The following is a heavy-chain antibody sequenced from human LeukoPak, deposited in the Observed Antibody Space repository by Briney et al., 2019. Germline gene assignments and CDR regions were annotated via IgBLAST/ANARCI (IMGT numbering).Heavy chain of an antibody. CDR1: GFTFSSYA. D-gene: IGHD1-26*01. CDR2: ISGSGDNT. J-gene: IGHJ4*02. Sequence: PGESLRLSCAASGFTFSSYAMTWVRQAPGKGLERVSSISGSGDNTYYADSVKGRFTISRDNSKNTLYLQTNSLRAEDTAVYYCAKAISGSNAVADYWGQGTLVTVSS. CDR3: AKAISGSNAVADY. V-gene: IGHV3-23*01.